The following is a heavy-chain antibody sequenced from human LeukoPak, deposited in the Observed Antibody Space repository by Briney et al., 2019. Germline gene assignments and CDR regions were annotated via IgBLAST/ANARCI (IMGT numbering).Heavy chain of an antibody. CDR2: IIPIFGTA. CDR3: ATDMYSSGWSSGGGTY. V-gene: IGHV1-69*13. Sequence: ASVKVSCKASGGTFSSYAISWVRQAPGQGLEWMGGIIPIFGTANYAQKFQGRVTITADESTSTAYMELSSLRSEDTAVYYCATDMYSSGWSSGGGTYWGQGTLVTVSS. CDR1: GGTFSSYA. D-gene: IGHD6-19*01. J-gene: IGHJ4*02.